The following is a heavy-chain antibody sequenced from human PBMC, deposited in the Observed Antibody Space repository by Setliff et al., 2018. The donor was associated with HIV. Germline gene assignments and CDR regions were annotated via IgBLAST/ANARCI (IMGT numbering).Heavy chain of an antibody. J-gene: IGHJ3*02. CDR2: IYISGST. Sequence: SETLSLTCTVSGGSISSGRYYRSWIRQPAGKGLEWIGRIYISGSTNYNPSLESRVTISLDTSKNQFSLKLSSVTAADTAVYYCAREDYHDSSGYAFDIWGQGTMVTVSS. CDR1: GGSISSGRYY. D-gene: IGHD3-22*01. V-gene: IGHV4-61*02. CDR3: AREDYHDSSGYAFDI.